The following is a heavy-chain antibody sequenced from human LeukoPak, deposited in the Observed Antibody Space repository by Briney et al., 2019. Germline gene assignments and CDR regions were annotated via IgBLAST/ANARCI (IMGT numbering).Heavy chain of an antibody. CDR2: INSKTDGGTT. D-gene: IGHD6-19*01. CDR1: GFTFSNAW. J-gene: IGHJ6*04. Sequence: GGSLRLSCAASGFTFSNAWMSWVRQAPGKGLEWVGRINSKTDGGTTDYAAPVKGRFTISRDDSKNTLYLQMNSLKTEDTAVYYCTTGAVAGPYYYGMDVWGKGTTVTVSS. V-gene: IGHV3-15*01. CDR3: TTGAVAGPYYYGMDV.